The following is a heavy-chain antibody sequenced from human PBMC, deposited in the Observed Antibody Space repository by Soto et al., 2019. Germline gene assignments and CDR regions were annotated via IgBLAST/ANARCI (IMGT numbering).Heavy chain of an antibody. V-gene: IGHV4-39*01. Sequence: PSETLSLTCPVSEDSITSSTTYWGWIRQPPGGGLEWIGSIYYSGSTYYNPSLQSRVAISVDTSKNQFSLKLKSVTAADTAIYYCARRTVNIRTFYSGLKTHCFDYWGQGAPVTVSS. CDR1: EDSITSSTTY. J-gene: IGHJ4*02. CDR2: IYYSGST. D-gene: IGHD6-19*01. CDR3: ARRTVNIRTFYSGLKTHCFDY.